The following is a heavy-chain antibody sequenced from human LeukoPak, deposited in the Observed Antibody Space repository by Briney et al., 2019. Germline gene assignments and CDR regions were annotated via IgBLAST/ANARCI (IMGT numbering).Heavy chain of an antibody. D-gene: IGHD3-3*01. J-gene: IGHJ4*02. V-gene: IGHV3-30*04. Sequence: PGGSLRLSCAASGFTFSSYAMHWVRQAPGKGLEWVAVISYDGSNKYYADSVKGRFTISRDNSKNTLYLQMNSLRADDTAVYYCARDRLGFWSGYYYNGPYYFDYWGQGTLVTVSS. CDR2: ISYDGSNK. CDR3: ARDRLGFWSGYYYNGPYYFDY. CDR1: GFTFSSYA.